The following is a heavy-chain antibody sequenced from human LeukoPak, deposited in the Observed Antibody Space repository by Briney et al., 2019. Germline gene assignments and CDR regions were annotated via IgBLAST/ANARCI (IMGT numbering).Heavy chain of an antibody. CDR2: IYYSGST. CDR1: GGSISSSSYY. D-gene: IGHD2-2*01. V-gene: IGHV4-39*07. CDR3: AKSKGFGLVDI. J-gene: IGHJ3*02. Sequence: SETLSLTCTVSGGSISSSSYYWGWIRQPPGKGLEWIGSIYYSGSTYYSPSLKSRATISLDTSRNQCSLKPNSATAEDTAVYYCAKSKGFGLVDIWGQGTVVTVSS.